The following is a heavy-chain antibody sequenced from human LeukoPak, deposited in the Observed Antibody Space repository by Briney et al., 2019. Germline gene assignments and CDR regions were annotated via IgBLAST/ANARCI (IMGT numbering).Heavy chain of an antibody. Sequence: GGSLRLSCAASGFTFSSYAMSWVRQAPGKGLEWVSAISGSGGSTYYADSVKGRFTISRDNSKNTLYLQMNSLRAEYTAVYYCAKDTCSSTSCHFIYYYYMDVWGKGTTVTVSS. CDR1: GFTFSSYA. D-gene: IGHD2-2*01. CDR2: ISGSGGST. CDR3: AKDTCSSTSCHFIYYYYMDV. J-gene: IGHJ6*03. V-gene: IGHV3-23*01.